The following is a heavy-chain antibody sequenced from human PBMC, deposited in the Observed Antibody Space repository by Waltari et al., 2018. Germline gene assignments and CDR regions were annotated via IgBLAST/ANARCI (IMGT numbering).Heavy chain of an antibody. V-gene: IGHV4-59*01. J-gene: IGHJ4*02. D-gene: IGHD6-19*01. CDR2: IYYSGST. CDR3: ERSGGGYRAQGVAGFDY. Sequence: QVQLQESGPGLVKPSETLSLTCTVSGVSIRSYYWSWIRQPPGKGLEWIGYIYYSGSTNNNPCLKSRVTIAVDTSKNQCSLKRSSVTAADTDVYYCERSGGGYRAQGVAGFDYWGQGTLVTVSS. CDR1: GVSIRSYY.